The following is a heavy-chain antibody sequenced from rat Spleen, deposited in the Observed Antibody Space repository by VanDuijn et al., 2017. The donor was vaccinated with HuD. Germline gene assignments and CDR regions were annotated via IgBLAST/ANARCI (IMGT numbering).Heavy chain of an antibody. CDR2: IGNKGSIT. Sequence: EVQLVESGGGLVQPRRSLKLSCAASGLTFSSFAMAWVRQAPTKGLEWVATIGNKGSITYYRDSVKGRFTISRDNAYSTLYLQMNSLRSEDTGTYYCTTAPSAATHGWFAYWGQGTLVTVSS. J-gene: IGHJ3*01. CDR1: GLTFSSFA. CDR3: TTAPSAATHGWFAY. V-gene: IGHV5-46*01. D-gene: IGHD1-2*01.